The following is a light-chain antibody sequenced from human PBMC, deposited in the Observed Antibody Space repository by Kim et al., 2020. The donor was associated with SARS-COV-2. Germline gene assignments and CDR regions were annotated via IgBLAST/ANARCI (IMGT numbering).Light chain of an antibody. CDR1: QNIGGF. CDR3: QQRTNWPPWT. CDR2: NAS. V-gene: IGKV3-11*01. J-gene: IGKJ1*01. Sequence: SPGERATLSCRASQNIGGFLAWYQQRPGQTPRLLIYNASTTATGIPGRFSGIGSGTDFTLTISSLEPEDFAVYYCQQRTNWPPWTFGQGTKVDIK.